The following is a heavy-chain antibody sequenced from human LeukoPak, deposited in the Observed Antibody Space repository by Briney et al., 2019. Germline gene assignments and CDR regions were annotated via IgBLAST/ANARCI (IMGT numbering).Heavy chain of an antibody. CDR1: GFTFSRYV. CDR3: AKGDQPLLYGGAFDY. V-gene: IGHV3-23*01. CDR2: IGVSGGST. J-gene: IGHJ4*02. D-gene: IGHD2-2*02. Sequence: QTGGSLRLSCASSGFTFSRYVLTWVRQAPGKGLEWVSAIGVSGGSTFYADSVKGRFTISRDNSKSTLYLLMNSLRAEDTAVYYCAKGDQPLLYGGAFDYWGQGTLVTVSS.